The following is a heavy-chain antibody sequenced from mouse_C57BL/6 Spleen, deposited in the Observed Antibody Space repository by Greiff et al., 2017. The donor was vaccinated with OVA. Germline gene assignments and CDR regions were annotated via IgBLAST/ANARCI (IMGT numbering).Heavy chain of an antibody. V-gene: IGHV1-82*01. J-gene: IGHJ3*01. D-gene: IGHD2-4*01. CDR1: GYAFSSSW. Sequence: QVQLQQSGPELVKPGASVQISCKASGYAFSSSWMNWVKQRPGKGLEWIGRIYPGDGDTNYNGKFKGKATLTADTSSSTAYMQLSSLTSEDSAVYFCARLDYDYDPFAYWGQGTLVTVSA. CDR2: IYPGDGDT. CDR3: ARLDYDYDPFAY.